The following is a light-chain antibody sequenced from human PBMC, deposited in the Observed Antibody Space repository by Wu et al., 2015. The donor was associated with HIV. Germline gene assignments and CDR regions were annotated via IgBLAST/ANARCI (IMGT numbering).Light chain of an antibody. J-gene: IGKJ1*01. V-gene: IGKV3-20*01. CDR1: QSVSSSY. Sequence: IVLTQSPGTLSLSPGERATLSCRASQSVSSSYLAWYQQRPGQAPRLLIYGASSRATGIPDRFSGSGSGTDFTLTISRLEPEDFAVYYCQQYGYPPRTFGQGTKVE. CDR3: QQYGYPPRT. CDR2: GAS.